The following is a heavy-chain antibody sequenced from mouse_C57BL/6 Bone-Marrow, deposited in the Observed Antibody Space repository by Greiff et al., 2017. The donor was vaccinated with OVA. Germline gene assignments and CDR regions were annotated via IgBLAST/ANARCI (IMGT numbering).Heavy chain of an antibody. J-gene: IGHJ1*03. CDR1: GYTFTSYW. CDR2: IHPNSGST. Sequence: QVQLQQPGAELVKPGASVKLSCKASGYTFTSYWMHWVKQRPGQGLEWIGMIHPNSGSTNYNEKFKSKATLTVDKSSSTAYMHLSSLTSEDAAVYYCARPPAQANWYFDVWGTGTTVTVSA. D-gene: IGHD3-2*02. CDR3: ARPPAQANWYFDV. V-gene: IGHV1-64*01.